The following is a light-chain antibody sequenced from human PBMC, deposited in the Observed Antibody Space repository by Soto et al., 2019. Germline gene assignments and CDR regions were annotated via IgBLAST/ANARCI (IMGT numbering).Light chain of an antibody. Sequence: DLQMTQSPSSLSASVGDRVTITYRASQSISNYLNWYQQKPGKAPKLLIYGASTLQSGVPSRFSGSGSETDFTLTISSLQPEDFATYYCQHGYSIVSFTFGPGTKADIQ. CDR1: QSISNY. J-gene: IGKJ3*01. V-gene: IGKV1-39*01. CDR2: GAS. CDR3: QHGYSIVSFT.